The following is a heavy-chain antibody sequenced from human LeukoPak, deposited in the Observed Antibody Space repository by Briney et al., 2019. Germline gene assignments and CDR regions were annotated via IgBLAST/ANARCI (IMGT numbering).Heavy chain of an antibody. V-gene: IGHV3-7*03. CDR2: IKQDGSEK. J-gene: IGHJ4*02. D-gene: IGHD7-27*01. CDR3: VQDWAWGAFGY. CDR1: GFTFSSYW. Sequence: PGGSLRLSCAASGFTFSSYWMSWVRQAPGKGLEWVANIKQDGSEKYYVDSVKGRFTIYRDNSKNTVYLQMNSLGAEDTAVYYRVQDWAWGAFGYWGQGTLVTVSS.